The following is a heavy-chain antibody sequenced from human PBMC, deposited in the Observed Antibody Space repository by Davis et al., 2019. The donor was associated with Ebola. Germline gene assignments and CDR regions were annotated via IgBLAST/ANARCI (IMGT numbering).Heavy chain of an antibody. CDR3: ARASITIFGVVELDY. D-gene: IGHD3-3*01. CDR2: INAGNGNT. CDR1: GYTFTSYA. J-gene: IGHJ4*02. V-gene: IGHV1-3*01. Sequence: ASVKVSCKASGYTFTSYAMHWVRQAPGQRLEWMGWINAGNGNTKYSQKFQGRVTITRDTSASTAYMELSSLRSEDTAVYYCARASITIFGVVELDYWGQGTLVTVSS.